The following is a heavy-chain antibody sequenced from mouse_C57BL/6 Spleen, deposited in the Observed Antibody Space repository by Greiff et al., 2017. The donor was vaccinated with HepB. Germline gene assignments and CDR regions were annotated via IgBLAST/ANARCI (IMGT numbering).Heavy chain of an antibody. D-gene: IGHD4-1*01. CDR1: GFTFSDYY. Sequence: EVQLVESEGGLVQPGSSMKLSCTASGFTFSDYYMAWVRQVPEKGLEWVANINYDGSSTYYLDSLKSRFIISRDNAKNILYLQMSSLKSEDTATYYCARERGTGRDRYAMDYWGQGTSVTVSS. CDR3: ARERGTGRDRYAMDY. J-gene: IGHJ4*01. CDR2: INYDGSST. V-gene: IGHV5-16*01.